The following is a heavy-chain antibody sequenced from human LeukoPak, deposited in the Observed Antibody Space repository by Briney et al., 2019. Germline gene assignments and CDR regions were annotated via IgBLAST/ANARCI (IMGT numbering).Heavy chain of an antibody. CDR2: INHSGST. V-gene: IGHV4-34*01. CDR3: ARDNRGYYDFWSGYYPYYFDY. D-gene: IGHD3-3*01. J-gene: IGHJ4*02. Sequence: SETLSLTCAVYGGSFSGYYWSWIRQPPGKGLEWIGEINHSGSTNYNPSLKSRVTITVDTSKNQFSLKLSSVTAADTAVYYCARDNRGYYDFWSGYYPYYFDYWGQGTLVTVSS. CDR1: GGSFSGYY.